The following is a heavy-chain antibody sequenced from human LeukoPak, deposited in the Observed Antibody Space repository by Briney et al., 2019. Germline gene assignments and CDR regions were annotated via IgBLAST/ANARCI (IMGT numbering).Heavy chain of an antibody. CDR2: INPNSGGT. CDR3: ARDLKALVLPNY. Sequence: GASAKVSCKASGYTFTGYYMHWLRQAPRQRLEWMGRINPNSGGTNYAQKFQGRVTMTRDTSISTAYMELSRLRSDDTAVYYCARDLKALVLPNYWGQGTLVTVSS. CDR1: GYTFTGYY. D-gene: IGHD5-18*01. V-gene: IGHV1-2*06. J-gene: IGHJ4*02.